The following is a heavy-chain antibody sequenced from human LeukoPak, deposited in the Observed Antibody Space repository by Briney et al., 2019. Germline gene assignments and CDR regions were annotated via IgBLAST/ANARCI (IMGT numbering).Heavy chain of an antibody. D-gene: IGHD2/OR15-2a*01. CDR1: GFTFSSYW. Sequence: GGSLRLSCAASGFTFSSYWMSWVRQAPGKGLEWVANIKQDGSEKYYVDSVKGRFTISRDSAKNSMNLQMTSLRAEDTAVYYCAREVSGFDVWGQGTMVTVSS. J-gene: IGHJ3*01. V-gene: IGHV3-7*01. CDR2: IKQDGSEK. CDR3: AREVSGFDV.